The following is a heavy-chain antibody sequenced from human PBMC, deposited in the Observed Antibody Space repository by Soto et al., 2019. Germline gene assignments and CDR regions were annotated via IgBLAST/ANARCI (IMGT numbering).Heavy chain of an antibody. D-gene: IGHD2-8*02. V-gene: IGHV1-69*14. CDR1: GDTFRSNG. CDR3: ARDGGVTGMTTLLDS. Sequence: QVQLVQSGTEVTKPGSSVQVSCKVSGDTFRSNGISWVRQVPGQGLDWMGGIIPIFGTVNYALKFLGRVTITADKSTNTAYMELSGLRPDDTGVYYCARDGGVTGMTTLLDSWGQGPVVTFSP. CDR2: IIPIFGTV. J-gene: IGHJ5*01.